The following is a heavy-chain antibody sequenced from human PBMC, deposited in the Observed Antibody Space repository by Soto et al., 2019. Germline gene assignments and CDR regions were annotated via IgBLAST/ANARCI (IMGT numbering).Heavy chain of an antibody. CDR1: GGSISGGVHS. Sequence: QVQLQESGPGLVKPSETLSLTCTVSGGSISGGVHSWSWIRQPPGKGLEWIGHIFDSGSTYYNPSLMIRLTISVDTSKNQFSLRLSSVTAADTAVYYCAREIMPLTNDWYFDLWGRGTLVTVSS. J-gene: IGHJ2*01. CDR2: IFDSGST. CDR3: AREIMPLTNDWYFDL. D-gene: IGHD2-8*01. V-gene: IGHV4-30-4*01.